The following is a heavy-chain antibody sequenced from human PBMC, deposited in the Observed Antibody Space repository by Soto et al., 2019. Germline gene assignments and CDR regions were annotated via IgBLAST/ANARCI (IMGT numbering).Heavy chain of an antibody. V-gene: IGHV3-33*01. CDR1: GFTFSSYG. CDR3: ARGEGYYYGSGSYYHNWFDP. J-gene: IGHJ5*02. CDR2: IWYDGSNK. D-gene: IGHD3-10*01. Sequence: GGSLRLSCAASGFTFSSYGMHWVRQAPGKGLEWVAVIWYDGSNKYYADSVKGRFTISRDNSKNTLYLQMNSLRAEDTAVYYCARGEGYYYGSGSYYHNWFDPWGQGTLVTVSS.